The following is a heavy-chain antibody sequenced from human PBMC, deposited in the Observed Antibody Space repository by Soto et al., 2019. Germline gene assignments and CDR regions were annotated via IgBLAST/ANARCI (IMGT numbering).Heavy chain of an antibody. J-gene: IGHJ6*02. CDR2: ISYDGSNK. V-gene: IGHV3-30*18. CDR1: GFTFSSYG. CDR3: AKDLIAVAGRLFSGDV. D-gene: IGHD6-19*01. Sequence: QVPLVESGGGVVQPGRSLRLSCAASGFTFSSYGMHWVRQAPGKGLEWVAVISYDGSNKYYADSVKGRFTISRDNSKNTLYLQMNSLRAEDTAVYYCAKDLIAVAGRLFSGDVWGQGTTVTVSS.